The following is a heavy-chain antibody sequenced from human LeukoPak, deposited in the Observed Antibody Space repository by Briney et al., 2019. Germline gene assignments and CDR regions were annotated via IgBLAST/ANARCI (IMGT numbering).Heavy chain of an antibody. V-gene: IGHV3-20*04. CDR1: GFIFDDYG. CDR3: ARNLGGYGDYTNMDV. Sequence: GGSLRLSCAAPGFIFDDYGMNWVRQGPGKGLEWVSGIKWNGGSTGYADSVKGRFTISRDNAKNSLYLQMNSLRAEDTALYYCARNLGGYGDYTNMDVWGKGTTVTVSS. CDR2: IKWNGGST. D-gene: IGHD4-17*01. J-gene: IGHJ6*03.